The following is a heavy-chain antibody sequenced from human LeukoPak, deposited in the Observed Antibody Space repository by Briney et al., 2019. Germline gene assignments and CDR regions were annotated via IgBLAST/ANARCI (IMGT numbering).Heavy chain of an antibody. CDR2: IYYSGST. CDR1: GGSISSYY. D-gene: IGHD6-19*01. CDR3: ARDVNPLSSGWPWYFDL. J-gene: IGHJ2*01. V-gene: IGHV4-59*01. Sequence: SETLSLTCTVSGGSISSYYRSWIRQPPGKGLEWIGYIYYSGSTNYNPSLKSRVTISVDTSKNQFSLKLSSVTAADTAVYYCARDVNPLSSGWPWYFDLWGRGTLVTVSS.